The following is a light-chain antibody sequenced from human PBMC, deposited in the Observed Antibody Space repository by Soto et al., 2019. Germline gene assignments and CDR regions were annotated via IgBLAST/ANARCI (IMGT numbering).Light chain of an antibody. V-gene: IGLV2-11*01. CDR3: CSYAGSFYV. Sequence: QFVLTQPRSVSGSPGQSVTISCTGTSSDVGGYNYVSWYQQHPGKAPKLMIYDVSERPSGVPDRFSGSKSGNTASLTISGLQAEDEADYYCCSYAGSFYVFGTGTKVTVL. J-gene: IGLJ1*01. CDR1: SSDVGGYNY. CDR2: DVS.